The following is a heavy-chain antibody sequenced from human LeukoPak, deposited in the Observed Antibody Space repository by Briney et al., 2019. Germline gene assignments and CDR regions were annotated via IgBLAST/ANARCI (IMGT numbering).Heavy chain of an antibody. CDR1: GYTFTSFW. J-gene: IGHJ4*02. Sequence: PGGSLRLSCAASGYTFTSFWMHWVRQAPGKGLEWVANIKQDGSEKYYVDSVKGRFTISRDNAKNSLYLQMNSLRAEDTAVYYCARLTYYYDSSGYFVYFDYWGQGTLVTVSS. CDR2: IKQDGSEK. V-gene: IGHV3-7*01. CDR3: ARLTYYYDSSGYFVYFDY. D-gene: IGHD3-22*01.